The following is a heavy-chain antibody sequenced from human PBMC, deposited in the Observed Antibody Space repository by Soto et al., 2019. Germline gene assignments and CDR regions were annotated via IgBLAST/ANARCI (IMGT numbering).Heavy chain of an antibody. V-gene: IGHV3-23*01. Sequence: EVQLLESGGGLVQPGGSLRLSCAASGFTFSSYAMSWVRQAPGKGLEWVSAISGSGGSTYYADSVKGRFTISRDNSKNTLYLQMNSLRAEDTAVYYCAKDTWGYCSSTSCYVTPPDYWGQGTLVTVPS. CDR1: GFTFSSYA. D-gene: IGHD2-2*01. CDR3: AKDTWGYCSSTSCYVTPPDY. J-gene: IGHJ4*02. CDR2: ISGSGGST.